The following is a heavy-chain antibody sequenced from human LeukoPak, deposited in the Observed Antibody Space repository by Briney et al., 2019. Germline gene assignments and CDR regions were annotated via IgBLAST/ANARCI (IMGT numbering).Heavy chain of an antibody. Sequence: SETLPLTCTVFGGSINCRSDYWGRLRQPPGKGLEWIGSIYYSGSTYYNPSLKSRVTISVDTSKNQFSLKLSSVTAADTAVYYCARPTEMSSSRPPDTFDYWGQGTLVTVSS. CDR2: IYYSGST. J-gene: IGHJ4*02. CDR3: ARPTEMSSSRPPDTFDY. V-gene: IGHV4-39*01. D-gene: IGHD6-13*01. CDR1: GGSINCRSDY.